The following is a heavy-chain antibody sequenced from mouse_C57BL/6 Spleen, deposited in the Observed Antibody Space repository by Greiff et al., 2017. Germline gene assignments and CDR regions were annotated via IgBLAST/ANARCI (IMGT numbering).Heavy chain of an antibody. CDR1: GYTFTDYN. CDR2: INPNNGGT. D-gene: IGHD1-2*01. J-gene: IGHJ2*01. V-gene: IGHV1-22*01. Sequence: EVQLQESGPELVKPGASVKMSCKASGYTFTDYNMHWVKQSHGKSLEWIGYINPNNGGTSSNQKFKGKATLTVNKSSSTAYMELRSLTSEDSAVXYCGRGTTASVYFDYWGQGTTLTVSS. CDR3: GRGTTASVYFDY.